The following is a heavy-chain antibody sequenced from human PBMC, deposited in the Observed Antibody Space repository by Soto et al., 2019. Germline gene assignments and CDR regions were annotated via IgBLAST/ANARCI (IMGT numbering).Heavy chain of an antibody. J-gene: IGHJ6*02. CDR2: ISGSGGST. Sequence: EVQLLESGGGLVQPGGSLRLSCAASGFTFSSYAMSWVRQAPGKGLEWVSAISGSGGSTYYADSVKGRFTISRDNSKNTLYLQMNSLRAEDTAVYYCAKLTQDIVVVVAATPSYYYYGMDVWGQGTTVTVSS. CDR3: AKLTQDIVVVVAATPSYYYYGMDV. D-gene: IGHD2-15*01. CDR1: GFTFSSYA. V-gene: IGHV3-23*01.